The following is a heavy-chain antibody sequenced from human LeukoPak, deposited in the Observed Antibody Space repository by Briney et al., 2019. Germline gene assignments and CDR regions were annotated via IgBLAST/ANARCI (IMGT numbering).Heavy chain of an antibody. CDR1: GGSISSSSYY. CDR3: ARRRYSSSRNLFDY. CDR2: INHSGST. J-gene: IGHJ4*02. D-gene: IGHD6-13*01. Sequence: PSETLSLTCTVSGGSISSSSYYWGWIRQPPGKGLEWIGEINHSGSTNYNPSLKSRVTISVDTSKNQFSLKLSSVTAADTAVYYCARRRYSSSRNLFDYWGQGTLVTVSS. V-gene: IGHV4-39*07.